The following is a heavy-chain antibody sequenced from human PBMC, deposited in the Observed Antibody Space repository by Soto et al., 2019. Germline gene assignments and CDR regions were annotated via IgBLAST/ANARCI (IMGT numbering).Heavy chain of an antibody. CDR3: ARSQGIAVAEPPLN. CDR2: IYYSGST. Sequence: PSETLSLTCTVSGGSISSGGCYWSWIRQHPGKGLEWIGYIYYSGSTYYNPSLKSRVTISVDTSKNQFSLKLSSVTAADTAVYYCARSQGIAVAEPPLNWGQGTLVTVSS. D-gene: IGHD6-19*01. V-gene: IGHV4-31*03. J-gene: IGHJ4*02. CDR1: GGSISSGGCY.